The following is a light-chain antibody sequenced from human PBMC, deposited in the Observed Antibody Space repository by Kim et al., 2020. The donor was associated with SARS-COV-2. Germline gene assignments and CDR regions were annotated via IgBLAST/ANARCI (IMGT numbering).Light chain of an antibody. CDR1: QSVLYSSNNKNY. Sequence: ATINCKSSQSVLYSSNNKNYLAWYQQKPGQPPKLRIYWASIRESGVPDRFSGSGSGTDFTLTISSLQAEDVAVYHCHQYYAAPWTFGQGTKVDIK. CDR3: HQYYAAPWT. V-gene: IGKV4-1*01. J-gene: IGKJ1*01. CDR2: WAS.